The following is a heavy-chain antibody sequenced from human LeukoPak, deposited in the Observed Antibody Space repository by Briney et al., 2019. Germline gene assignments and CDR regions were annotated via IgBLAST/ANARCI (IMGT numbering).Heavy chain of an antibody. CDR3: ARAIRSSGWYDY. CDR2: IYYSGST. CDR1: GDSVSNYY. V-gene: IGHV4-59*02. D-gene: IGHD6-19*01. J-gene: IGHJ4*02. Sequence: SETLSLTCTVSGDSVSNYYWPWLRQPPGKGLEWVGYIYYSGSTNYNPSLKSRVTISVDTSKNQFSLKLSSVTAADTAVYYCARAIRSSGWYDYWGQGTLVTVS.